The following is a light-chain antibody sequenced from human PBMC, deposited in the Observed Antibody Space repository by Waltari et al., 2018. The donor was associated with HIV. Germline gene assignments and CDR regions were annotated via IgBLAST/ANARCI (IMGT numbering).Light chain of an antibody. V-gene: IGKV3-20*01. J-gene: IGKJ4*01. CDR2: GAS. CDR1: QSISSSD. CDR3: QQYGNSPLT. Sequence: EIVLTQSPGTLSLSPGERATLSCRASQSISSSDLAWYQQKPGQAPRLLFYGASSGATGIPDRFSGSGSGTDFTLTISRLEPEDFAVYYCQQYGNSPLTFGGGTKVEIK.